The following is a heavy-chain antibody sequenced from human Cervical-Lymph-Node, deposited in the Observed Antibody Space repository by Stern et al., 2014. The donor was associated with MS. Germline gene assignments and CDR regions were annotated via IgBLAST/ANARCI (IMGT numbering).Heavy chain of an antibody. D-gene: IGHD2-15*01. CDR1: GYTFSSYG. Sequence: QVQLVESGAEVKKPGASVKVSCKASGYTFSSYGFSWVRQAPGQGLEWMGWISVYNGDTSYAEKIQGRVTMTTDPSTSTAYMELRSLRSDDTAVYFCARETPNCSGGTCYPRIDYWGQGTLVTVSS. J-gene: IGHJ4*02. V-gene: IGHV1-18*01. CDR3: ARETPNCSGGTCYPRIDY. CDR2: ISVYNGDT.